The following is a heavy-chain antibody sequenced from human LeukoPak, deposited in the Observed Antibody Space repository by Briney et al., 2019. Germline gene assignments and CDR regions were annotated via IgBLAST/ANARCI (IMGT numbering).Heavy chain of an antibody. CDR1: GYTFTGYY. J-gene: IGHJ4*02. D-gene: IGHD5-12*01. CDR2: INPKSASK. V-gene: IGHV1-2*02. CDR3: ARDLMLATSASVVY. Sequence: ASVKDSCKASGYTFTGYYMHSVRQPPGQGLEWMGLINPKSASKKYAQKFQGRVTMTRDTSISTAYMELSRLRSADTAVYYCARDLMLATSASVVYWGQGTLVTVSS.